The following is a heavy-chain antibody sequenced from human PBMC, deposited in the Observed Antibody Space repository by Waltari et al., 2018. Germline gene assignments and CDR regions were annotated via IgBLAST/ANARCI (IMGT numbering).Heavy chain of an antibody. CDR3: AKDDGGIGGYSYNGHLLGLDY. J-gene: IGHJ4*02. V-gene: IGHV3-30*18. CDR1: VYPSRPSG. D-gene: IGHD2-15*01. Sequence: QVQLVDCVEGVVQPGRSLILSCSYAVYPSRPSGLHWVRTAPGKGLECVAIISYGGSNKSYADAVKGRFTISRDNSKNTLYLQMSSLRVEDTALYYCAKDDGGIGGYSYNGHLLGLDYWGQGTLVTFSS. CDR2: ISYGGSNK.